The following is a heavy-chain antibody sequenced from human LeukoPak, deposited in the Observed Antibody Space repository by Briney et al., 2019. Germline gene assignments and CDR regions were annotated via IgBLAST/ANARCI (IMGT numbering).Heavy chain of an antibody. CDR1: GGTFTSYA. J-gene: IGHJ5*02. Sequence: SVKVSCKASGGTFTSYAISWVRQAPGQGLEWMGGIIPIFGTANYAQKFQGRVTITADESTSTAYMELSSLRSEDTAVYYCARGHCSSTSCYDRFDPWGQGTLVTVSS. CDR3: ARGHCSSTSCYDRFDP. V-gene: IGHV1-69*13. D-gene: IGHD2-2*01. CDR2: IIPIFGTA.